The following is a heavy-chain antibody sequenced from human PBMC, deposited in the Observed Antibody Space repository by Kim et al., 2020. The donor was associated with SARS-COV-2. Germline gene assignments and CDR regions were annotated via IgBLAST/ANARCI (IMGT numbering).Heavy chain of an antibody. CDR1: GFSFSTYG. J-gene: IGHJ6*04. D-gene: IGHD3-10*01. CDR2: ISFDGSNK. Sequence: GGSLRLSCAASGFSFSTYGMHWVRQAPGKGLEWVAVISFDGSNKYYEDVVKGRFTISRDNSQNTLSLQMDSRRVEDTAVYYSAKRMVRGAYYCGMDVWG. CDR3: AKRMVRGAYYCGMDV. V-gene: IGHV3-30*18.